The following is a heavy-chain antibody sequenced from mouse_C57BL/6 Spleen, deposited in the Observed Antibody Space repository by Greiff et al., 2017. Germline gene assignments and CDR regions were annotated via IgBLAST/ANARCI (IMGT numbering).Heavy chain of an antibody. CDR3: ARSTVVATFDY. V-gene: IGHV7-3*01. J-gene: IGHJ2*01. Sequence: EVKLVESGGGLVQPGGSLSLSCAASGFTFTDYYMSWVRQPPGQALEWLGFIRNKANGYTSEYSASVQGRFTISRDTSQSILYLQMNALRAEDSATYNCARSTVVATFDYWGQGTTLTVSS. D-gene: IGHD1-1*01. CDR2: IRNKANGYTS. CDR1: GFTFTDYY.